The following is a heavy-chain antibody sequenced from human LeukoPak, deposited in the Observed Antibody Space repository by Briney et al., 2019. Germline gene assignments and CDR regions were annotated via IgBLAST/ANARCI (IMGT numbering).Heavy chain of an antibody. V-gene: IGHV4-59*01. D-gene: IGHD6-6*01. CDR1: GGSISSYY. CDR2: IYYSGST. Sequence: PSETLSLTCTVSGGSISSYYWSWIRQPPGKGLEWIGYIYYSGSTNYNPSPKSRVTISVDTSKNQFSLKLSSVTAADTAVYYCARERSSSSTFDYWGQGTLVTVSS. J-gene: IGHJ4*02. CDR3: ARERSSSSTFDY.